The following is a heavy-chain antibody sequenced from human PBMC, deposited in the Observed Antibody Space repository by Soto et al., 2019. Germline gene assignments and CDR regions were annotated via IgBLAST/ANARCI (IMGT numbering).Heavy chain of an antibody. Sequence: QVQLQQSGPGLVKPSETLSLTCTVSGGSVSSGTYYWSWIRQPPGKGLEWIGYISYSGSTKYNPSLKSRMTISVDTSMNQFSLRLSSVTAADTAVYFCARDSSSWNFWLWGQGTLVTVSS. CDR3: ARDSSSWNFWL. CDR1: GGSVSSGTYY. D-gene: IGHD1-7*01. CDR2: ISYSGST. J-gene: IGHJ4*02. V-gene: IGHV4-61*01.